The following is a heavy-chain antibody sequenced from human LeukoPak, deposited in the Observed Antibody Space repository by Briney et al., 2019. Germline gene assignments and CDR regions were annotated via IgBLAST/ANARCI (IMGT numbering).Heavy chain of an antibody. D-gene: IGHD5-12*01. J-gene: IGHJ5*02. CDR1: GLTVSCKC. CDR3: ARVDYSNSFDP. V-gene: IGHV3-53*01. CDR2: IYGGDTT. Sequence: GGSLRLSCAASGLTVSCKCMSGVRQAPGKGLGWVSVIYGGDTTYYGDSVKGRFTISIDSSKNTLYLQMNSLRVQDTAVYYSARVDYSNSFDPSGHGTLVTLSS.